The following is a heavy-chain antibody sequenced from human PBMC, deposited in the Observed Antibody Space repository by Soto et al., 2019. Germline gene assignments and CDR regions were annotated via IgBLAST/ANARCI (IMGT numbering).Heavy chain of an antibody. V-gene: IGHV1-8*01. J-gene: IGHJ4*02. CDR1: GYTFTSYD. CDR3: ARALSGDEGAY. D-gene: IGHD4-17*01. CDR2: MNPNSGNT. Sequence: QVQLVQSGAEVKKPGASVKVSCKASGYTFTSYDINWVRQATGQGLEWMGWMNPNSGNTGYAQKFQGRVTMTTNTSRGTAYMELSSWISEDTAVYYFARALSGDEGAYWGQGPLATASS.